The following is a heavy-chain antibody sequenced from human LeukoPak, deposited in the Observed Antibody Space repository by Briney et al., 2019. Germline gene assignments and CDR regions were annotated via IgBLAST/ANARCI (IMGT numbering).Heavy chain of an antibody. CDR3: ARVGYSYGYGIDY. J-gene: IGHJ4*02. Sequence: GGSLRLSCAASGFTFSSYEMNWVRQAPGKGLEWVSYISSSGSTIYYADSVKGRITISRDNAKNSLYLQMNSLRAEDTAVYYCARVGYSYGYGIDYWGQGTLVTVSS. V-gene: IGHV3-48*03. CDR2: ISSSGSTI. CDR1: GFTFSSYE. D-gene: IGHD5-18*01.